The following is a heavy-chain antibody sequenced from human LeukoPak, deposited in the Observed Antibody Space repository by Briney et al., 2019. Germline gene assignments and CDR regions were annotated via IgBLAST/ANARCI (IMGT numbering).Heavy chain of an antibody. Sequence: SETLSLMHCVSGVSITTYEWSWIRQPPGKGLEWIGYIYNSGSANYKPSLKSRLTISVDTSKNHFSPKLNSVTAADTAVYYCARAPLTRHRSVDLWGRGTLVTVSS. CDR1: GVSITTYE. J-gene: IGHJ2*01. D-gene: IGHD3-9*01. CDR2: IYNSGSA. CDR3: ARAPLTRHRSVDL. V-gene: IGHV4-59*01.